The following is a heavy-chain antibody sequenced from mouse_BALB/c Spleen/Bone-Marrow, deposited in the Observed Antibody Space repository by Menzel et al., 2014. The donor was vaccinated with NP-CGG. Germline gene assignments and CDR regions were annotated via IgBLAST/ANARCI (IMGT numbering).Heavy chain of an antibody. D-gene: IGHD1-1*01. Sequence: DVHLVESGGGLVQPGESLKLSCESNEYEFPSHDMFWVRKTPEKRLELVAAINSDGGSTFYPDTMERRFIISRDNTKKTLYLQMSSLRSEDTALHYCARQGDYGSSWFAYWGQGTLVTVSA. CDR2: INSDGGST. V-gene: IGHV5-2*01. CDR3: ARQGDYGSSWFAY. CDR1: EYEFPSHD. J-gene: IGHJ3*01.